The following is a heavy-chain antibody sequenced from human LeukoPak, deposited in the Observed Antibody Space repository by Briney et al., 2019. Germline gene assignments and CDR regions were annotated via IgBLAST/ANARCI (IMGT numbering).Heavy chain of an antibody. CDR3: ARQGAYSREI. V-gene: IGHV5-51*01. CDR1: GYSFTSYW. CDR2: IYPGDSDT. D-gene: IGHD5-18*01. J-gene: IGHJ4*02. Sequence: GESLKISRMGSGYSFTSYWVGRVRQRPGKGRERVGIIYPGDSDTKYSPSFQGQVTISADKSISTAYLQWSSLKASDTAMYYCARQGAYSREIWGQGTLVTVSS.